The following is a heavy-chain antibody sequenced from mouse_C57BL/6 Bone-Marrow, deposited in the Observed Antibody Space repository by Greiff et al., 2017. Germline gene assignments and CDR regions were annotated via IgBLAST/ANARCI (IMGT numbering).Heavy chain of an antibody. CDR3: ARSDYDYDAY. J-gene: IGHJ3*01. D-gene: IGHD2-4*01. V-gene: IGHV1-82*01. CDR1: GYAFSSSW. Sequence: VHLVESGPELVKPGASVKISCKASGYAFSSSWMNWVKQRPGKGLEWIGRIYPGDGDTNYNGKFKGKATLTADKSSSTAYMQLSSLTSEDSAVYFCARSDYDYDAYWGQGTLVTVSA. CDR2: IYPGDGDT.